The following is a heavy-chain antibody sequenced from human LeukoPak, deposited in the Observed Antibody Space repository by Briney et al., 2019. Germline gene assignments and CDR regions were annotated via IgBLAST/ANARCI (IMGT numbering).Heavy chain of an antibody. J-gene: IGHJ4*02. CDR1: GGSISSYY. Sequence: SETLSLTCTVSGGSISSYYWSWIRQPPGKVLEWVGYIYYSGSTNYNPSLKSRVTISVDTSKNQFSLKLSSVTAADTAVYYCARQSGLGPFDYWGQGTLVTVSS. CDR3: ARQSGLGPFDY. V-gene: IGHV4-59*01. CDR2: IYYSGST. D-gene: IGHD3/OR15-3a*01.